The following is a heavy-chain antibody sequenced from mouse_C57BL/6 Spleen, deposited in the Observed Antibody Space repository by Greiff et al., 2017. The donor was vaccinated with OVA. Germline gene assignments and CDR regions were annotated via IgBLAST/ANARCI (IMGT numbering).Heavy chain of an antibody. CDR1: GYTFTEYT. J-gene: IGHJ1*03. D-gene: IGHD2-4*01. CDR2: FYPGSGSI. V-gene: IGHV1-62-2*01. CDR3: ARHEDRDYDDYDRDWYFDV. Sequence: QVQLPQSGAELVKPGASVKLSCKASGYTFTEYTIHWVKQRSGQGLEWIGWFYPGSGSIKYNEKFKDKATLTADKSSSTVYMELSRLTSEDSAVYFCARHEDRDYDDYDRDWYFDVWGTGTTVTVSS.